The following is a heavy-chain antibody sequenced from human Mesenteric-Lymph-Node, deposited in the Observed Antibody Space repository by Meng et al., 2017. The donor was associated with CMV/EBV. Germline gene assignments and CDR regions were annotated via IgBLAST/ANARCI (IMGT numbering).Heavy chain of an antibody. CDR2: ISASGDTT. D-gene: IGHD2-15*01. CDR3: AKDGESNCGGGSCYRGFDY. CDR1: TFSSYV. V-gene: IGHV3-23*01. Sequence: TFSSYVRSWVRQAPGKGLEWVSSISASGDTTYYADSVKGRFTISRDNSKNTLYLQMNSLRAEDTALYYCAKDGESNCGGGSCYRGFDYWGQGTLVTVSS. J-gene: IGHJ4*02.